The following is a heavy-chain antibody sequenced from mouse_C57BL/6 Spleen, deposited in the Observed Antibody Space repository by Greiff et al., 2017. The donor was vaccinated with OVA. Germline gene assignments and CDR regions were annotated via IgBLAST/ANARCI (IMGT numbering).Heavy chain of an antibody. V-gene: IGHV5-12*01. Sequence: EVQLVESGGGLVQPGGSLKLSCAASGFTFSDYYMYWVRQTPEKRLEWVAYISNGGGSTYYPDSVKGRFTISRDNAKNTLYLQMSRLKSEDTAMYYCARQNWDREYYAMDYWGQGTSVTVSS. D-gene: IGHD4-1*01. CDR3: ARQNWDREYYAMDY. CDR1: GFTFSDYY. J-gene: IGHJ4*01. CDR2: ISNGGGST.